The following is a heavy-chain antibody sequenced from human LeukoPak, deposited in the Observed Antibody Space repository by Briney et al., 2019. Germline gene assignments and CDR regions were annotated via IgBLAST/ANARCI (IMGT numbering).Heavy chain of an antibody. CDR1: GGSISSYY. CDR3: ASGTYFYFDY. Sequence: SETLSLTCTVSGGSISSYYWSWIRQPPGKGLEWIGYIYYNGDTNYSPSLKSRVTISVDTSKNQFSLKLSSVIAADTAVYYCASGTYFYFDYWGQETLVTVSS. D-gene: IGHD1-26*01. V-gene: IGHV4-59*08. J-gene: IGHJ4*02. CDR2: IYYNGDT.